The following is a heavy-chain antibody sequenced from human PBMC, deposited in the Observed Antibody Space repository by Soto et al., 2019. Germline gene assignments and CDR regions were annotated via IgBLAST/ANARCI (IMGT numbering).Heavy chain of an antibody. Sequence: GASVKVSCKXSGYIFKNYAVTWLRQAPGQGLEWMGGIIPVFGTPDYSQKFRGRVTITADESTSTVYMELRSLTSEDTAVYYCARHLYDYVWGSYRHWGQGTLVTVSS. CDR3: ARHLYDYVWGSYRH. D-gene: IGHD3-16*02. CDR2: IIPVFGTP. V-gene: IGHV1-69*13. J-gene: IGHJ4*02. CDR1: GYIFKNYA.